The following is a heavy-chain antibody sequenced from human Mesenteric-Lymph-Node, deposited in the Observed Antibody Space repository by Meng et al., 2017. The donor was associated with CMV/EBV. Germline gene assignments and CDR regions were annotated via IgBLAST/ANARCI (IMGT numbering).Heavy chain of an antibody. V-gene: IGHV3-23*03. D-gene: IGHD2-8*02. CDR2: IYSGGSST. J-gene: IGHJ4*02. CDR1: GFTFSSYA. CDR3: AKGTGVGNSYYFAF. Sequence: GESLKISCAASGFTFSSYAMSWVRQAPGKGLEWVSVIYSGGSSTYYADSVKGRFTISRDNSKNTLYLQMNSLRAEDTAVYYCAKGTGVGNSYYFAFWGQGTQVTVSS.